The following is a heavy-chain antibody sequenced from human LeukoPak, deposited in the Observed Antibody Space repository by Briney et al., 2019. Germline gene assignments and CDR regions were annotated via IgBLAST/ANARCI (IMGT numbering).Heavy chain of an antibody. Sequence: SETLSLTCTVSGYSISSGYYWGWLRQPPGKGLEWIGSIYHSGSTNYNPSLKSRVTISVDKSKNQFSLKVSSVTAADTAVYYCARLVGAGKDYYYYYMDVWGKGTTVTVSS. CDR2: IYHSGST. V-gene: IGHV4-38-2*02. J-gene: IGHJ6*03. D-gene: IGHD1-26*01. CDR3: ARLVGAGKDYYYYYMDV. CDR1: GYSISSGYY.